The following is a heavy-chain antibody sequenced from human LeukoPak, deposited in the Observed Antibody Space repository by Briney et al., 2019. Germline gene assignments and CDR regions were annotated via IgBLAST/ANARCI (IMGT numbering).Heavy chain of an antibody. D-gene: IGHD5-12*01. CDR2: IKSKTDGGTT. Sequence: GSLSLSCAASGFPFSNAWMSWVRQAPGKGLEWVGRIKSKTDGGTTDYAAPVKGRFTISRDDSKNTLYLQMNSLKTEDTAVYYCTTGNPGLVATIGGHDYWGQGTLVTVCS. V-gene: IGHV3-15*01. J-gene: IGHJ4*02. CDR3: TTGNPGLVATIGGHDY. CDR1: GFPFSNAW.